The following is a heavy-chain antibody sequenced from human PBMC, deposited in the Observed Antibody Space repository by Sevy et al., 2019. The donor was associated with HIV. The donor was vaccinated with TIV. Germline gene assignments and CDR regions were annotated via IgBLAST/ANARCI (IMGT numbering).Heavy chain of an antibody. CDR2: ISHDGINE. CDR1: GFSFSYYG. D-gene: IGHD1-26*01. CDR3: ANAYSGSYSHSYLYALDV. J-gene: IGHJ6*02. V-gene: IGHV3-30*18. Sequence: SLKISCIGSGFSFSYYGIHWVRQAPGKGLDWVALISHDGINEYYADSVKGRFTISRDNSKNTVYLEMNSLRNEDTAIYFCANAYSGSYSHSYLYALDVWGQGTTVTVSS.